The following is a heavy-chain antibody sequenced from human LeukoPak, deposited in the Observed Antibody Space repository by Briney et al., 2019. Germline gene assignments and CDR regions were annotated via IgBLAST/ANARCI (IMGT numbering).Heavy chain of an antibody. V-gene: IGHV4-34*01. CDR3: ARGPRENYYYYGMDV. CDR2: INHSGST. Sequence: PSETLSLTCAVYGGSFSGYYWSWIRQPPGKGLEWIGEINHSGSTNYNPSLKSRVTISVDRSKNQFSLKLSSVTAADTAVYYCARGPRENYYYYGMDVWGQGTTVTVSS. J-gene: IGHJ6*02. CDR1: GGSFSGYY.